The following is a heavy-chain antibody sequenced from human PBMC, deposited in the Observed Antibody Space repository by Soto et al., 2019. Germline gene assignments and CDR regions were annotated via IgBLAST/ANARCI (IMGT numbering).Heavy chain of an antibody. J-gene: IGHJ5*02. CDR3: ARVSITMGFDP. Sequence: GGSLRLSCAASGFTFSDYPMSWIRQAPGKGLEWVSYITSRTIYYADSVKGRFTTSRDNARNSVYLQMNRLRAEDTAIYYCARVSITMGFDPWGQGTLVTVSS. CDR1: GFTFSDYP. V-gene: IGHV3-11*01. D-gene: IGHD3-10*01. CDR2: ITSRTI.